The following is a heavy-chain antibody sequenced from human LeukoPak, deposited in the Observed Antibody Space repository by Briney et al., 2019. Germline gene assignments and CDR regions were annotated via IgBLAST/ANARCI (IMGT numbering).Heavy chain of an antibody. J-gene: IGHJ4*02. Sequence: GGSLRLSRAASGFSFRTYCMHWVRQAPGKGPMWVSRICPDGTVTNYADSVEARFSISRDNARNTVYLQMNSLRAEDTAVYYCVRDFRSADYWGQGTLVTVSS. V-gene: IGHV3-74*01. CDR3: VRDFRSADY. CDR1: GFSFRTYC. CDR2: ICPDGTVT.